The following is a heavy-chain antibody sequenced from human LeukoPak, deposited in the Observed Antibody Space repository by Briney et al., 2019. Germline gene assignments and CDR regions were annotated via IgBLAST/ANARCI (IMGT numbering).Heavy chain of an antibody. D-gene: IGHD2-21*02. J-gene: IGHJ4*02. CDR2: IIPIFGTA. Sequence: ASVKVSCKASGGTFSSYAISWVRQAPGQGLEWMGGIIPIFGTANYAQKFQGRVTITADKSTSTAYMELSSLRSEDTAVYYCARTVVVTATNFRDFDYWGQGTLVTVSS. CDR3: ARTVVVTATNFRDFDY. V-gene: IGHV1-69*06. CDR1: GGTFSSYA.